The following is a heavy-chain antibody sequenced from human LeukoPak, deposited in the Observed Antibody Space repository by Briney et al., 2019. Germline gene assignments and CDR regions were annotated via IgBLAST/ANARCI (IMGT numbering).Heavy chain of an antibody. J-gene: IGHJ4*02. CDR2: INPSGGST. CDR1: GYTFTSYY. Sequence: GASVKVSCKASGYTFTSYYMHWVRQAPGQGLEWMGIINPSGGSTSYAQKFQGRVTMTRDTSTCTVYMELSSLRSEDTAVYYCARQTDSSSWIHPRYYFDYWGQGTLVTVSS. CDR3: ARQTDSSSWIHPRYYFDY. V-gene: IGHV1-46*01. D-gene: IGHD6-13*01.